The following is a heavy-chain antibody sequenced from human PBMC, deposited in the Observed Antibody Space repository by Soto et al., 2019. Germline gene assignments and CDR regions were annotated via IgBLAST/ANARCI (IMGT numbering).Heavy chain of an antibody. D-gene: IGHD6-25*01. CDR1: GYTFTSYA. CDR3: ARDRPPHTAAASTVDFDY. J-gene: IGHJ4*02. CDR2: INAGNGNT. V-gene: IGHV1-3*01. Sequence: ASVKVSCKASGYTFTSYAMHWVRQAPGQRLEWMGWINAGNGNTKYSQKFQGRVTITRDTSASTAYMELSSLRSEDTAVYYCARDRPPHTAAASTVDFDYWGQGTLVTVSS.